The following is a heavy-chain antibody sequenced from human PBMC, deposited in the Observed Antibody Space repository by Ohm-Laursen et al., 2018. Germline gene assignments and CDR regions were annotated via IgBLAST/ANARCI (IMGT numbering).Heavy chain of an antibody. Sequence: GSLRLSCAATGFNFGSYGIHWVRQAPGKGLEWVSGVSGSSERTYYGESVKGRFTISRDNAKNTLYLQMNSLRAEDTAVYYCAKDRGKWLRFWTNWFDPWGQGTLVTVSS. CDR2: VSGSSERT. J-gene: IGHJ5*01. V-gene: IGHV3-23*01. CDR1: GFNFGSYG. CDR3: AKDRGKWLRFWTNWFDP. D-gene: IGHD5-12*01.